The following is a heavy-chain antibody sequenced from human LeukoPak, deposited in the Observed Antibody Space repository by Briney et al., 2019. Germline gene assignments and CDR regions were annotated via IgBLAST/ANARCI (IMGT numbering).Heavy chain of an antibody. CDR1: AFTVSSSF. V-gene: IGHV3-13*01. CDR3: ARVLPGTDAFDI. J-gene: IGHJ3*02. Sequence: AASAFTVSSSFMSWVRQAPGKGLEWVSAIGTAGDTYYPGSVRGRFTISRENAKNSLYLQMNSLRAGDTAVYYCARVLPGTDAFDIWGQGTMVTVSS. D-gene: IGHD2-2*01. CDR2: IGTAGDT.